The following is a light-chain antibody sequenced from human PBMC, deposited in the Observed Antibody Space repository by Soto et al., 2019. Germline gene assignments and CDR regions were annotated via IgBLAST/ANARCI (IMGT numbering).Light chain of an antibody. CDR1: QSVSSN. V-gene: IGKV3-15*01. CDR2: GAS. Sequence: EIVMTQSPATLSVSPGERATLSCRASQSVSSNLAWYQQKPGQAPRLLIYGASTRATGIQARFSGSGSGTEFTLANGSLQSEDFAVYYCQQYNNWPPWTFGQGTKVEIK. J-gene: IGKJ1*01. CDR3: QQYNNWPPWT.